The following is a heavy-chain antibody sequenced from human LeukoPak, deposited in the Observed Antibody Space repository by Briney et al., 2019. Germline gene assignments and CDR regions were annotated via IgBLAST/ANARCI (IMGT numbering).Heavy chain of an antibody. CDR1: GDSVSSNTAA. Sequence: SQTLALTCAISGDSVSSNTAAWNWIRQSPSKGLEWLGRTYYRSKWYNDYAVSVKSRITITADTSKNHFSLQLNSVPPEDTAMYYCARSLAVAGRNWFDPWGQGTLVSVSS. CDR3: ARSLAVAGRNWFDP. V-gene: IGHV6-1*01. CDR2: TYYRSKWYN. D-gene: IGHD6-19*01. J-gene: IGHJ5*02.